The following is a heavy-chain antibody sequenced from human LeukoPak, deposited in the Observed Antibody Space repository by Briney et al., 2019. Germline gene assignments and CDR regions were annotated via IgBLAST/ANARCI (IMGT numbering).Heavy chain of an antibody. Sequence: GGSLRLSCVASGFTFDDYGISWVRQAPGKGLEWVSRIHWNSGSTRYVDSVKGRFTISRDNAKNSLYLQMNSLRPEDAAVYYCAKAPLGRCTGVICYYFDYWGQGTLVTVSS. CDR3: AKAPLGRCTGVICYYFDY. D-gene: IGHD2-15*01. CDR2: IHWNSGST. V-gene: IGHV3-20*04. CDR1: GFTFDDYG. J-gene: IGHJ4*02.